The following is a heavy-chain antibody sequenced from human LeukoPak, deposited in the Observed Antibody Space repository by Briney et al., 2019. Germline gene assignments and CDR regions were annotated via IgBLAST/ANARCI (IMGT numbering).Heavy chain of an antibody. CDR2: INHSGST. D-gene: IGHD3-10*01. CDR3: ARGPRVGYYGSGSYGGNFDY. Sequence: SETLSLTCAVYGGSFSGYYWSWIRQPPGKGLEWTGEINHSGSTNYNPSLKSRVTISVDTSKNQFSLKLSSVTAADTAVYYCARGPRVGYYGSGSYGGNFDYWGQGTLVTVSS. CDR1: GGSFSGYY. J-gene: IGHJ4*02. V-gene: IGHV4-34*01.